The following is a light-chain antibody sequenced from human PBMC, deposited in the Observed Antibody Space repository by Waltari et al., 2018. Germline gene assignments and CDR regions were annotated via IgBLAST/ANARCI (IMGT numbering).Light chain of an antibody. Sequence: AIRMTQSPSSLSASTGDRVTITCRASQGIISYLAWYQQKPGKAPKLLIYAASTLQSGVPSRFSGSGSGTDFTLTISCLQSEDFATYYCQQYYSYPPFTFGPGTKVDIK. CDR2: AAS. CDR3: QQYYSYPPFT. V-gene: IGKV1-8*01. J-gene: IGKJ3*01. CDR1: QGIISY.